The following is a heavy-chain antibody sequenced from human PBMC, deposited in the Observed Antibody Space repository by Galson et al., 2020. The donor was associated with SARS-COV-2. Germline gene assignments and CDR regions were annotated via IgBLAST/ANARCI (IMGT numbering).Heavy chain of an antibody. V-gene: IGHV3-23*01. CDR2: FSGSGGVT. CDR3: ARGGLFGELLVSFDF. CDR1: GFTFRNYV. D-gene: IGHD3-10*01. J-gene: IGHJ4*02. Sequence: GESLKISCAASGFTFRNYVMNWVRQAPGKGLEWVSVFSGSGGVTYYADSVKGRFTVSRDDSKNTLYLQMNSLRAEDTAVYYCARGGLFGELLVSFDFWGQGTLVTVSS.